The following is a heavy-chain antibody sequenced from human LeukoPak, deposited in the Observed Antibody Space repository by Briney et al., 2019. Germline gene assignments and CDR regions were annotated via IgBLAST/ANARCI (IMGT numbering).Heavy chain of an antibody. V-gene: IGHV4-4*02. CDR1: VGSISSGNW. CDR3: ATAPILRGEGGEHYKYGMDV. CDR2: IHHNGTL. J-gene: IGHJ6*02. D-gene: IGHD2-2*02. Sequence: SETLSLTCAVSVGSISSGNWWTWVRQSPGRGLEWIGEIHHNGTLNYNPSLKSRVTISADSFKNHFSLKLTSVTAADTAVYYCATAPILRGEGGEHYKYGMDVWGQGTTVIVSS.